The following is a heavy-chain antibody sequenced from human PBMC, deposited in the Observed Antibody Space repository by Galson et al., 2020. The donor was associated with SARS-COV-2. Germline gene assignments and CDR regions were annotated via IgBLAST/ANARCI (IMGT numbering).Heavy chain of an antibody. Sequence: GGSLRLSCAASGFTFDDYAMHWVRQAPGKGLEWVSGISWTSGSIGYADSVKGRFTISRDNAKNSLYLQMNSLRAEDTALYYCAKSITLEYYDGMDVWGQGTTVTVSS. CDR3: AKSITLEYYDGMDV. J-gene: IGHJ6*02. D-gene: IGHD5-12*01. V-gene: IGHV3-9*01. CDR2: ISWTSGSI. CDR1: GFTFDDYA.